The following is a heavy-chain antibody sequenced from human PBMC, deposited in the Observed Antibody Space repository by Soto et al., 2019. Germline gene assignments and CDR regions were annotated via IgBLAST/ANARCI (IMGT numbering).Heavy chain of an antibody. J-gene: IGHJ3*01. CDR2: ISGSGGST. D-gene: IGHD1-26*01. V-gene: IGHV3-23*01. CDR3: AKVMSGVGATSAFDF. Sequence: GWSLRLYCAASAFTFTSYSMAWVRQAPGKGLEWVSIISGSGGSTWDADSVTGRFSISRDNSKNTLYLQMNSLRADDTALYYCAKVMSGVGATSAFDFWGQGTMVTISS. CDR1: AFTFTSYS.